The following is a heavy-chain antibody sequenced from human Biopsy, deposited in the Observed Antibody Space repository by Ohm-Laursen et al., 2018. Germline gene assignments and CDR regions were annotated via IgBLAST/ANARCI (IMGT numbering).Heavy chain of an antibody. CDR1: GLTFSRYS. D-gene: IGHD3-22*01. J-gene: IGHJ6*02. Sequence: SLRLSCSASGLTFSRYSMHWVRQAPGKGLEWVSSISSSSNFIYYGDSVKGRFTITRDNAKKSLYLQMNSLRPEDTALYYCARDRGQNYYDSTGYYNGMDVWGQGTTVTVAS. V-gene: IGHV3-21*04. CDR3: ARDRGQNYYDSTGYYNGMDV. CDR2: ISSSSNFI.